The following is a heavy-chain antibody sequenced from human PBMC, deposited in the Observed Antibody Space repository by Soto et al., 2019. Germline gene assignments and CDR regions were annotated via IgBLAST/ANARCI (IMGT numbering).Heavy chain of an antibody. J-gene: IGHJ6*03. D-gene: IGHD3-16*01. Sequence: EVQLLESGGGLVQPGGSLRLSCAASGFTFGTYAMKWLRQAQGRGLECVSFISGSGRTTYYADSVKGRFTVSRDNSKNTMYLQMNSLRAEDTALYYCAKFRGPSYSYYYMDVWGKGTTVTVSS. CDR1: GFTFGTYA. CDR3: AKFRGPSYSYYYMDV. CDR2: ISGSGRTT. V-gene: IGHV3-23*01.